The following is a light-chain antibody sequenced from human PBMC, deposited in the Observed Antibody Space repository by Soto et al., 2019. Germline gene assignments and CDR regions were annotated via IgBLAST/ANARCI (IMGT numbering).Light chain of an antibody. CDR2: GAS. Sequence: EIVMTQSPATLSVSPGERATLSCRASQSLSTNLVWYQQRPGQAPRLLIYGASTRATGIPARFSGSGSGTEFTLTNSILQSEGFAVYYFHQYSKWWTSGQGTKVEIK. CDR1: QSLSTN. V-gene: IGKV3-15*01. CDR3: HQYSKWWT. J-gene: IGKJ1*01.